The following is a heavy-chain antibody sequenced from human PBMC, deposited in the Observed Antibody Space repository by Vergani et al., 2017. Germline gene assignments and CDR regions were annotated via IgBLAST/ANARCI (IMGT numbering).Heavy chain of an antibody. J-gene: IGHJ4*02. CDR2: ISWNSGSI. D-gene: IGHD6-19*01. CDR3: AKDSVAVADLEPIDY. V-gene: IGHV3-9*01. CDR1: GFTFDDYA. Sequence: EVQLVESGGGLVQPGRSLRLSCAASGFTFDDYAMHWVRQAPGKGLEWVSGISWNSGSIGYADSVKGRFTISRDNAKNSLYLQMNSLRAEDTALYYCAKDSVAVADLEPIDYWGQGTLVTVSS.